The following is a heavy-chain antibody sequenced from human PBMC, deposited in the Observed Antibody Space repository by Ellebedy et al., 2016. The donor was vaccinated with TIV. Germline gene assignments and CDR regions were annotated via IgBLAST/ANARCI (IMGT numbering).Heavy chain of an antibody. Sequence: GGSLRLSCAASGFTFSSFAMYWVRQAPGKGLEWVSGISASGGSTYYADSVKGRFTISRDNSKNTLYLQMNSLRAEDTAVYYCANRYCSGGSCYRGFDYWGQGTLVTVSS. V-gene: IGHV3-23*01. CDR3: ANRYCSGGSCYRGFDY. J-gene: IGHJ4*02. CDR2: ISASGGST. CDR1: GFTFSSFA. D-gene: IGHD2-15*01.